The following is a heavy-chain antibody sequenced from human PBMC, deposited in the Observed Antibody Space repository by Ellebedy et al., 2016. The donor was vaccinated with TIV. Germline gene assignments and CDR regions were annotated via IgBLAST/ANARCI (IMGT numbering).Heavy chain of an antibody. CDR2: ISGSGGST. CDR1: GFTFSSYA. CDR3: VKAGSSGWYVRNFLDY. D-gene: IGHD6-19*01. Sequence: GGSLRLSCAASGFTFSSYAMSWVRQAPGKGLEWVSAISGSGGSTYYADSVKGRFTISRDNSKNTLYLQMNSLRAEDTAVYYCVKAGSSGWYVRNFLDYWGQGTLVTVSS. J-gene: IGHJ4*02. V-gene: IGHV3-23*01.